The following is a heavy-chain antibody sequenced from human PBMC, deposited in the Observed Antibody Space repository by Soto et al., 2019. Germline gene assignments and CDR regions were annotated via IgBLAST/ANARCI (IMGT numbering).Heavy chain of an antibody. CDR3: GAAAGGWFDP. CDR2: IYYSGST. J-gene: IGHJ5*02. D-gene: IGHD6-13*01. CDR1: GGSISSSSYY. Sequence: SETLSLTCTVSGGSISSSSYYWGWIRQPPGKGLEWIGSIYYSGSTYYNPSLKSRVTISVDTSKNQFSLKLSSVTAADTAVYYCGAAAGGWFDPWGQGTLVTVSS. V-gene: IGHV4-39*01.